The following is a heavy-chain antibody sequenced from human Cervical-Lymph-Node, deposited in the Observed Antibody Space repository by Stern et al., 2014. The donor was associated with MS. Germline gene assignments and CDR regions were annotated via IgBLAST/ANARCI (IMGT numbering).Heavy chain of an antibody. CDR1: VYTFTTYD. CDR2: MNPSSGNT. D-gene: IGHD6-19*01. V-gene: IGHV1-8*01. Sequence: VQLVQSGAEVKKPGASVKVSCKASVYTFTTYDINWVRQATGQGLEWMGWMNPSSGNTQYAQKFQGRVTMTRNTSIGTAYMELSSLRSDDTAVYYCARGGFSSGWPTLDYWGQGSLVTVSS. J-gene: IGHJ4*02. CDR3: ARGGFSSGWPTLDY.